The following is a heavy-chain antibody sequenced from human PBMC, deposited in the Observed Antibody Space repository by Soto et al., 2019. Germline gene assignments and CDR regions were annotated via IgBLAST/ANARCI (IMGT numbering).Heavy chain of an antibody. J-gene: IGHJ4*02. D-gene: IGHD3-22*01. V-gene: IGHV4-31*03. CDR3: ARERESSGPFDH. CDR1: GGSISSGGYY. CDR2: IYYSGST. Sequence: SETLSLTCTVSGGSISSGGYYWSWIRQHPGKGLEWIGYIYYSGSTYYNPSLKSRVTISVDTSKNQFSLKLSSVTAADTAVYYCARERESSGPFDHWGQGTLVTVSS.